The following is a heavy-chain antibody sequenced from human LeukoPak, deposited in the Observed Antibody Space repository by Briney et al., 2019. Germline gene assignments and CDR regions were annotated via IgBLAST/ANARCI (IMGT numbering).Heavy chain of an antibody. D-gene: IGHD5-18*01. Sequence: GGSPRLSCAASGFTFTTYWMHWVRHAPGKGLVWVSHINSDGSITSYADSVKGRFTISRDNAKNTLYLQTNSLRAEDTAVYYCARDAVDTANAVWGQGTTVTVSS. CDR2: INSDGSIT. CDR3: ARDAVDTANAV. V-gene: IGHV3-74*01. J-gene: IGHJ6*02. CDR1: GFTFTTYW.